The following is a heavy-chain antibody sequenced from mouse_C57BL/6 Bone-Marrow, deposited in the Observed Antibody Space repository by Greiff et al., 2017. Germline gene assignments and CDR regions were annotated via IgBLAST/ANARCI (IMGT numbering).Heavy chain of an antibody. J-gene: IGHJ3*01. V-gene: IGHV1-19*01. Sequence: EVQRVESGPVLVKPGASVKMSCKASGYTFTDYYMNWVKQSHGKSLEWIGVINPYNGGTSYNQKFKGKATLTVDKSSSTAYMELNSLTSEDSAVYYCARYYSRSWFAYWGQGTLVTVSA. CDR3: ARYYSRSWFAY. D-gene: IGHD2-12*01. CDR1: GYTFTDYY. CDR2: INPYNGGT.